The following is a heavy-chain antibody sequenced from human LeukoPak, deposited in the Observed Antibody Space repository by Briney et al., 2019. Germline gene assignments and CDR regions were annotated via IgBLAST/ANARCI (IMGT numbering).Heavy chain of an antibody. CDR3: AKPSGQTFDY. CDR2: ISGNGGHT. J-gene: IGHJ4*02. D-gene: IGHD5-12*01. V-gene: IGHV3-23*01. CDR1: GFTFSSYE. Sequence: PGGSLRLSCAASGFTFSSYEMNWVRQAPGKGLEWASGISGNGGHTYYTDSVKGRFTISRDNSRNTLSLQMNTLSPEDTAVYYCAKPSGQTFDYWGQGTLVTVSS.